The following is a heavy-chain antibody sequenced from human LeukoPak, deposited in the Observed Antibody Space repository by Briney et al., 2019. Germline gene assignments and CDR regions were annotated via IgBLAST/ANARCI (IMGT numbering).Heavy chain of an antibody. Sequence: SGTLSLTCAVSGGSLSSSNWWSWVRQPPGKGLEWIGEIYHSGSTNYNPSLKSRVTISVDKSKNQFSLKLSSVTAADTAVYYCARAVGYNWKYLWYNWFDPWGQGTLVTGSS. CDR1: GGSLSSSNW. J-gene: IGHJ5*02. CDR2: IYHSGST. D-gene: IGHD1-7*01. CDR3: ARAVGYNWKYLWYNWFDP. V-gene: IGHV4-4*02.